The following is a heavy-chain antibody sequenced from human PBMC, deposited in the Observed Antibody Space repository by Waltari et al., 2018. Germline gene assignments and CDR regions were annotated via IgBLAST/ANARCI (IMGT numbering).Heavy chain of an antibody. V-gene: IGHV1-2*02. D-gene: IGHD1-26*01. J-gene: IGHJ5*02. CDR1: GYTFTGYY. CDR2: ITPSSGGT. CDR3: ARDLGDNWFDP. Sequence: QVQLVQSGSEVKKPGASVKVSCKASGYTFTGYYMHWVRQAPGQGREWMGWITPSSGGTNYAQRCRGRVTMTRETSISTAYMELSRLRSDDTAVYYCARDLGDNWFDPWGQGTLVTVSS.